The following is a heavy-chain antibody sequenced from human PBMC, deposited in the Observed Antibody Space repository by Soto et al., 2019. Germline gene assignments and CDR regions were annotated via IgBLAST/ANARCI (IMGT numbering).Heavy chain of an antibody. V-gene: IGHV1-3*01. J-gene: IGHJ4*02. CDR1: GYSFTSFP. CDR2: INAANGYT. Sequence: QVQLVQSGAEVKKPGASVKVSCKASGYSFTSFPIHWVRQAPGQGLECMGWINAANGYTRYSQKFQGRVTITRDTSATTAFMDLGSWTSEDTAVYYCARGGGLDDWGQGTLITVSS. D-gene: IGHD3-10*01. CDR3: ARGGGLDD.